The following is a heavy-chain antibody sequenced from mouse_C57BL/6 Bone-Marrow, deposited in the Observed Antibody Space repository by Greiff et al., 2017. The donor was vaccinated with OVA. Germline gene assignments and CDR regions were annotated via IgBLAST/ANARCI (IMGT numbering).Heavy chain of an antibody. V-gene: IGHV1-64*01. D-gene: IGHD5-1*01. J-gene: IGHJ4*01. CDR1: GYTFTSYW. Sequence: VQLQQPGAELVKPGASVKLSCKASGYTFTSYWMHWVQQRPGQGLEWIGMIHPNSGSTNYNEKFKSKATLTVDKSSSTAYMQLSSLTSEDSAVYYSASSSVPGAMDYWGQGTSVTVSS. CDR3: ASSSVPGAMDY. CDR2: IHPNSGST.